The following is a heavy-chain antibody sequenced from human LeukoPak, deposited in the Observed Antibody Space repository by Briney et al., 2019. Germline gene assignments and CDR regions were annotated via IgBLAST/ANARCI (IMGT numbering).Heavy chain of an antibody. Sequence: SETLSLTCTVSGGSISSSSYYWGWIRQPPGKGLEWIGSIYYSGSTYYNPSLKSRVTISVDTSKNQFSLKLSSVTAADTAVYYCARDSYDILTGSNWFDPWGQGTLVTVSS. CDR2: IYYSGST. D-gene: IGHD3-9*01. J-gene: IGHJ5*02. CDR1: GGSISSSSYY. CDR3: ARDSYDILTGSNWFDP. V-gene: IGHV4-39*07.